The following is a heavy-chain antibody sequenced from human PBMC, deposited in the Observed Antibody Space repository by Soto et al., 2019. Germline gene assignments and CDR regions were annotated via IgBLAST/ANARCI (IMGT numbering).Heavy chain of an antibody. CDR1: GFTVSTKY. CDR3: AVLPTRRDSGYDDHAFDI. CDR2: IYSGGST. J-gene: IGHJ3*02. D-gene: IGHD5-12*01. Sequence: GGSLRLSCAASGFTVSTKYMSWVRQAPGKGLEWVSVIYSGGSTFYADSVRGRFTISRDNSKNTVNLQMNSLRAEDTAVYYCAVLPTRRDSGYDDHAFDIWGQGTMVTVSS. V-gene: IGHV3-66*01.